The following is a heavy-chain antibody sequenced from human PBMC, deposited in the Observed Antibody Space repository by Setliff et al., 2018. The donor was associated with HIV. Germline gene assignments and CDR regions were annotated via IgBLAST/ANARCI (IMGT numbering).Heavy chain of an antibody. CDR2: INPSGDST. V-gene: IGHV1-46*01. CDR1: GNTFTSYY. CDR3: ARSLREYSYGSPDY. Sequence: ASVKVSCKASGNTFTSYYMHWVRQAPGQGLEWMGIINPSGDSTSYAQKFQDRVTISRDIHANTAYMELSSLRSEDTAIYYCARSLREYSYGSPDYWGPGTLVTVSS. J-gene: IGHJ4*02. D-gene: IGHD5-18*01.